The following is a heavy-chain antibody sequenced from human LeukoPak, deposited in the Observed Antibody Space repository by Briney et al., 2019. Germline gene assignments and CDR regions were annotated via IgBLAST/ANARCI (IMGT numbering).Heavy chain of an antibody. CDR2: INPNSGGT. CDR3: ARDGKTEYYDFWSGYYFDY. V-gene: IGHV1-2*02. CDR1: GYTFTGYY. J-gene: IGHJ4*02. Sequence: ASVKVSCKASGYTFTGYYMHWVRQAPGQGLEWMGWINPNSGGTNYAQKFQGRVTMARDTSISTAYMELSRLRSDDTAVYYCARDGKTEYYDFWSGYYFDYWGQGTLVTVSS. D-gene: IGHD3-3*01.